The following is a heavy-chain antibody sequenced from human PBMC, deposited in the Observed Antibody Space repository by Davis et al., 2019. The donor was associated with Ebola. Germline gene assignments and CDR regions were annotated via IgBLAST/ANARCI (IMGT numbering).Heavy chain of an antibody. CDR2: IYHSGST. CDR1: GGSISSYY. Sequence: SETLSLTCTVSGGSISSYYWSWIRQPPGKGLEWIGYIYHSGSTYYNPSLKSRVTISVDRSKNQFSLKLSSVTAADTAVYYCARRYCSSTSCYGYYYYGMDVWGQGTTVTVSS. J-gene: IGHJ6*02. V-gene: IGHV4-59*04. D-gene: IGHD2-2*01. CDR3: ARRYCSSTSCYGYYYYGMDV.